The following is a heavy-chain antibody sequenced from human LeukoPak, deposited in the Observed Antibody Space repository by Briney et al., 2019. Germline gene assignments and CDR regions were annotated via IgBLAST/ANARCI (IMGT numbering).Heavy chain of an antibody. CDR2: IYYSGST. J-gene: IGHJ4*02. CDR1: GGSISSYY. CDR3: ARALRDGYKSHPYFDY. D-gene: IGHD5-24*01. Sequence: PSETLSLTCTVSGGSISSYYWSWIRQPPGKGLEWIGYIYYSGSTNYNPSLKSRVTISVDTSKNQFSLKLSSVTAADTAVYYCARALRDGYKSHPYFDYWGQGTLVTVSS. V-gene: IGHV4-59*01.